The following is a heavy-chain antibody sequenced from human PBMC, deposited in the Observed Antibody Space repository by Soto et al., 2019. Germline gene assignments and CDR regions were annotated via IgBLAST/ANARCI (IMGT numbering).Heavy chain of an antibody. Sequence: SETLSLTCTVSGGSISSYDWSWIRQPPGKGLEWIGYIYYSGSTNYNPSLKSRVTISVDTSKNQFSLKLSSVTAADTAVYYCARDLGYSSNHYGMDVWGQGTTVTVSS. CDR1: GGSISSYD. D-gene: IGHD6-13*01. J-gene: IGHJ6*02. CDR3: ARDLGYSSNHYGMDV. V-gene: IGHV4-59*01. CDR2: IYYSGST.